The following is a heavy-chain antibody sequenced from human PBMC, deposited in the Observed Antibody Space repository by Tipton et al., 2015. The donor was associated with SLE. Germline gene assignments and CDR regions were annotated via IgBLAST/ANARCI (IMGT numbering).Heavy chain of an antibody. CDR3: ASCSRSDAFDI. D-gene: IGHD2-2*01. Sequence: TLSLTCTVSGGSISSGGYYWSWIRQHPGKGLEWIGYIYYSGSTYYNPSLKSRVTTSVDTSKNQFSLKLSSMTAADTAVYYCASCSRSDAFDIWGQGTMVTVSS. CDR2: IYYSGST. CDR1: GGSISSGGYY. J-gene: IGHJ3*02. V-gene: IGHV4-31*03.